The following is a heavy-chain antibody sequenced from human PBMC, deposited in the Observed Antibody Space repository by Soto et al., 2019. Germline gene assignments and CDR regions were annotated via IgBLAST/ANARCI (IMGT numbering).Heavy chain of an antibody. D-gene: IGHD5-12*01. Sequence: ASVKVSCKASGGTFSSYAISCVRQAPGQGLEWMGGIIPIFGTANYAQKFQGRVTITADKSTSTAYMELSSLRSEDTAVYYCARGMSGYDEGNYYYYMDVWGKGTTVTVSS. J-gene: IGHJ6*03. CDR3: ARGMSGYDEGNYYYYMDV. V-gene: IGHV1-69*06. CDR1: GGTFSSYA. CDR2: IIPIFGTA.